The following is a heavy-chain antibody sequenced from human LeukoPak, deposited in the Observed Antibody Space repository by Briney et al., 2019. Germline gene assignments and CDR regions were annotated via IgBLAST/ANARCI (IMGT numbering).Heavy chain of an antibody. CDR1: DDSINSDLYF. Sequence: PSETLSLTCTISDDSINSDLYFGGWVRQPPGEGLEWIRNMYHSGSAFYSPSLKSRVTMSVDTSKNQFFLKLNSVTAADTAVYYCARGRPYTGGYHLDFWGQGTLVTVSA. CDR3: ARGRPYTGGYHLDF. J-gene: IGHJ4*02. V-gene: IGHV4-39*01. D-gene: IGHD1-26*01. CDR2: MYHSGSA.